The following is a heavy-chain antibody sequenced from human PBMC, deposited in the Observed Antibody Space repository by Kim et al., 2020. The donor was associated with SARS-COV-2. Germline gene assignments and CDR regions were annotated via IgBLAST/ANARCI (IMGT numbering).Heavy chain of an antibody. Sequence: ADSVKGRFTISRDNAKNSLYLQMNSLRDEDTAVYYCARVTSSGSYYWFDPWGQGTLVTVSS. CDR3: ARVTSSGSYYWFDP. D-gene: IGHD1-26*01. J-gene: IGHJ5*02. V-gene: IGHV3-48*02.